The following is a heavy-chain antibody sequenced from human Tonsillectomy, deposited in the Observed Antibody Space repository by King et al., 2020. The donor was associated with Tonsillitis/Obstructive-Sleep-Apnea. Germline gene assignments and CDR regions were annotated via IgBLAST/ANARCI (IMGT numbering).Heavy chain of an antibody. CDR1: GFTFNNYT. D-gene: IGHD3-3*01. V-gene: IGHV3-30*04. CDR2: MSYDGSNK. CDR3: ARDTNADFWSGPYYLDV. Sequence: VQLVESGGRVVQPGRSLRLSCAASGFTFNNYTIHWVRQAPGKGPEWVAVMSYDGSNKYHADSVKGRFTISRDSSKNTLYLQMHSLRPEDTAVYYCARDTNADFWSGPYYLDVWGKGTTVSVSS. J-gene: IGHJ6*03.